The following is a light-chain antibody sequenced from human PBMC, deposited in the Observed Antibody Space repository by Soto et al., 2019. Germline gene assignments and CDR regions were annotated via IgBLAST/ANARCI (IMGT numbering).Light chain of an antibody. Sequence: QSALTQPASVSGSPGQSITISCTGTSSDVGGYKYVSWYQQYPGKAPKLMIYEVSNRPSGVSNRCSGSKSGNTASLTISGLQAEDEADYYCSSYTSSSPCVFGTGTKVTVL. CDR2: EVS. CDR1: SSDVGGYKY. V-gene: IGLV2-14*01. CDR3: SSYTSSSPCV. J-gene: IGLJ1*01.